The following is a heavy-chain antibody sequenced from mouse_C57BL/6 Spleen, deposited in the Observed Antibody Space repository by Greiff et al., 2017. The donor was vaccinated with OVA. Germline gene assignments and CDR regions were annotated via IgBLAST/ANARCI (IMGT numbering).Heavy chain of an antibody. CDR3: ARGTGGFDY. J-gene: IGHJ2*01. V-gene: IGHV1-82*01. Sequence: QVQLQQSGPELVKPGASVKISCKASGYAFSSSWLNWVKQRPGKGLEWIGRIYPGDGDTNYNGKFKGKATLTADKSSSTAYMQLSSRTSEDSAVYFCARGTGGFDYWGQGTTLTVSS. CDR2: IYPGDGDT. D-gene: IGHD4-1*01. CDR1: GYAFSSSW.